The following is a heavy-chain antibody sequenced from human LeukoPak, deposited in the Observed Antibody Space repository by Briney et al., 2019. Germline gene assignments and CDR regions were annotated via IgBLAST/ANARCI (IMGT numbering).Heavy chain of an antibody. J-gene: IGHJ5*02. D-gene: IGHD2-2*01. CDR3: ARELVVVPAATSWFDT. Sequence: SETLSLTCTVSGVSISSYYWSWIRQPPGKGLEWIGYIYYSGSTNYNPSLKSRVTISVDTSKNQFSLKLSSVTAADTAVYYCARELVVVPAATSWFDTWGQGTLVTVSS. CDR2: IYYSGST. V-gene: IGHV4-59*01. CDR1: GVSISSYY.